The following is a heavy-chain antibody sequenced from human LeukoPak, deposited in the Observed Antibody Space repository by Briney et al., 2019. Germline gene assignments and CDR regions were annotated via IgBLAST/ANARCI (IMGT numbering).Heavy chain of an antibody. D-gene: IGHD3-16*01. CDR2: ITWNSDSI. V-gene: IGHV3-9*03. CDR3: EKGGGGRLIYYYYMDV. CDR1: GFTFDDYA. Sequence: GGSLTLSCAASGFTFDDYAMHWVRQAPGKGLELVSGITWNSDSIVYADSVKGRFTISRDNAKNSLYLQMNSPRAEDMAVLYCEKGGGGRLIYYYYMDVWGKGTTVTVSS. J-gene: IGHJ6*03.